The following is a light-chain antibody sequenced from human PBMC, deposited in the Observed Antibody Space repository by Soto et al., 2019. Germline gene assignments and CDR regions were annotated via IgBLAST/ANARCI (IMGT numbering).Light chain of an antibody. J-gene: IGLJ2*01. Sequence: QSALTQPRSVSGSPGQSVTISCTGTSSDVGGYNYVSWYQQHPGKAPKLMIYDVSKRPSGVPDRFSGSKSDNTASLTISGLQAEDEADYYCCSYAGSYTFEVVFGGGTKVTVL. CDR1: SSDVGGYNY. V-gene: IGLV2-11*01. CDR2: DVS. CDR3: CSYAGSYTFEVV.